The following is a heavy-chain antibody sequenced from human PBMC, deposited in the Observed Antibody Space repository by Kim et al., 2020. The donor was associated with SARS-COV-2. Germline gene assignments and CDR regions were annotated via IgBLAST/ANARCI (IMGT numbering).Heavy chain of an antibody. Sequence: GGSLRLSCAASGFTFSSYSMNWVRQAPGKGLEWVSSISSSSSYIYYADSVKGRFTISRDNAKNSLYLQMNSLRAEDTAVYYCARAQLWQRPEYFQHWGQGTLVTVSS. V-gene: IGHV3-21*01. D-gene: IGHD5-18*01. J-gene: IGHJ1*01. CDR3: ARAQLWQRPEYFQH. CDR2: ISSSSSYI. CDR1: GFTFSSYS.